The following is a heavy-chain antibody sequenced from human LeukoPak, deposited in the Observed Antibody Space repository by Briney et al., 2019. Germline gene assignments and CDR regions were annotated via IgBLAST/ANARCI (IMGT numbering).Heavy chain of an antibody. Sequence: GGSLRLSCAASGFTFSSYAMHWVRQAPGKGLEYVSAISSNGGSTYYANSVKGRFTISRDNSKNTLYLQMGSLRAEDMAVYYCARANIGNWFDPWGQGTLVTVSS. CDR1: GFTFSSYA. V-gene: IGHV3-64*01. CDR2: ISSNGGST. J-gene: IGHJ5*02. CDR3: ARANIGNWFDP. D-gene: IGHD1/OR15-1a*01.